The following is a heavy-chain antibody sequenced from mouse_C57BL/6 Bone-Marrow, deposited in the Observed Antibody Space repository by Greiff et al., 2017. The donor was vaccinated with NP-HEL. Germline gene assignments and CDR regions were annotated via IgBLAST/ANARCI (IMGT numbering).Heavy chain of an antibody. V-gene: IGHV1-81*01. CDR2: IYPRSGNT. CDR1: GYTFTSYG. CDR3: ARSKAYYSNYVTFAY. J-gene: IGHJ3*01. D-gene: IGHD2-5*01. Sequence: VKLQESGAELARPGASVKLSCKASGYTFTSYGISWVKQRTGQGLEWIGEIYPRSGNTYYNEKFKGKATLTADKSSSTAYMELRSLTSEDSAVYFCARSKAYYSNYVTFAYWGQGTLVTVSA.